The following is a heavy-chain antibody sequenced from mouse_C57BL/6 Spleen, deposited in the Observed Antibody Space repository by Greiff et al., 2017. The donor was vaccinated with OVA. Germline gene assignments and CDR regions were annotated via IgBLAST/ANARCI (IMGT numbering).Heavy chain of an antibody. CDR1: GFTFSSYA. J-gene: IGHJ4*01. Sequence: EVQLVESGEGLVKPGGSLKLSCAASGFTFSSYAMSWVRQTPEKRLEWVAYISSGGDYTYYADTVKGRFTISRDNARNTQYLHMSSLKSEDTAMYYCTRDGYYRAMDYWGKGTSVTVSS. CDR2: ISSGGDYT. D-gene: IGHD2-3*01. CDR3: TRDGYYRAMDY. V-gene: IGHV5-9-1*02.